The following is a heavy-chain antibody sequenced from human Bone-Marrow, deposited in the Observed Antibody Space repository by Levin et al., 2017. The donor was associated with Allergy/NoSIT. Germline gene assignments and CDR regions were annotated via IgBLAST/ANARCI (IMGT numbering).Heavy chain of an antibody. CDR3: ARDGPRASYYYYGMDV. J-gene: IGHJ6*02. V-gene: IGHV3-66*01. CDR1: GFTVSSNY. Sequence: GGSLRLSCAASGFTVSSNYMSWVRQAPGKGLEWVSVIYSGGRAYYADSVKGRFTISRDNSKNTLYLQMNSLRAEDTAVYYCARDGPRASYYYYGMDVWGQGTTVTVSS. CDR2: IYSGGRA.